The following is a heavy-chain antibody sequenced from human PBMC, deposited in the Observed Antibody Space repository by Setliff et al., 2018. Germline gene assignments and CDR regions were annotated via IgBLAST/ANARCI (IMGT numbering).Heavy chain of an antibody. CDR3: ARGAGWCCDSSGYYYDY. V-gene: IGHV4-4*02. CDR2: IYHSGST. Sequence: PSETLSLTCAVSGDSISSSNWWNWVRQPPGKGLEWIGEIYHSGSTKYNPSLKSRVTISVDKSKNQFSLKLSSVTAADTAVYYCARGAGWCCDSSGYYYDYWGQGTLVTVSS. J-gene: IGHJ4*02. D-gene: IGHD3-22*01. CDR1: GDSISSSNW.